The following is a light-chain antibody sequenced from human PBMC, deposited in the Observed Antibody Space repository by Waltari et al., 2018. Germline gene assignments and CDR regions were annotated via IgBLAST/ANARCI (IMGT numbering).Light chain of an antibody. CDR2: TAS. J-gene: IGKJ1*01. V-gene: IGKV1-5*03. Sequence: DLQMTQSPSTLAASVGDRVTITCRASPSISTSLAWYQQKPGKAPKILIYTASTLDSGVPSRFSGSGSGTEFTLTISSLQPDDFATYHCQQYKSYSQTFGQGTKVEIK. CDR3: QQYKSYSQT. CDR1: PSISTS.